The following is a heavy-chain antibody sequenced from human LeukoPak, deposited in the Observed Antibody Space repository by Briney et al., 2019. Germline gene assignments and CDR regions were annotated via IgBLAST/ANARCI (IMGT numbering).Heavy chain of an antibody. J-gene: IGHJ5*02. CDR1: GFTFSSCA. D-gene: IGHD1-26*01. CDR2: IRYDGSNT. Sequence: GGSLRLSCAASGFTFSSCAMHWVRQAPGKGLEWVAFIRYDGSNTYYADSVKGRFTISRDNSKNTLYLQMNSLRAEDTAVYYCAKDPSIVGAPCGQGTLVTVSS. CDR3: AKDPSIVGAP. V-gene: IGHV3-30*02.